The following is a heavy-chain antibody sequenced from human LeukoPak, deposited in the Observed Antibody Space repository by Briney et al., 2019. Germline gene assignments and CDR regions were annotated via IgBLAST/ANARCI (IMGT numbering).Heavy chain of an antibody. J-gene: IGHJ3*02. Sequence: GGSLRLSCAASGFTFSSYGMSWVRQAPGKGLEWVSAISGSGGSTYYADSVKGRFTISRDNAKNSLYLQMNSLRAEDTAVYYCARDGYCSGGSCYHDAFDIWGQGTMVTVSS. CDR2: ISGSGGST. CDR3: ARDGYCSGGSCYHDAFDI. V-gene: IGHV3-23*01. CDR1: GFTFSSYG. D-gene: IGHD2-15*01.